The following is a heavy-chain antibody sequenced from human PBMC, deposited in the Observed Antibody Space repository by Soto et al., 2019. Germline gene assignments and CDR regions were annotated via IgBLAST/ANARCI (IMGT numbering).Heavy chain of an antibody. Sequence: QLLESGPGLVKPSETLSLTCTVSGGSISSSSYYWGWIRQPPWKGLEWIGRIYYSGSTYYNPSLKSRVTISVDTSKNQFSLKLSSVTAADTAVYYCARQTTVTTIDYWGQGTLVTVSS. J-gene: IGHJ4*02. CDR1: GGSISSSSYY. V-gene: IGHV4-39*01. CDR3: ARQTTVTTIDY. CDR2: IYYSGST. D-gene: IGHD4-17*01.